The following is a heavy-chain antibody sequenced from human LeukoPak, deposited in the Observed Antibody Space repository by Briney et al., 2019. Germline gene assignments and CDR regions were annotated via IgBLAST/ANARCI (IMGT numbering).Heavy chain of an antibody. CDR2: IIPIFGTA. V-gene: IGHV1-69*05. CDR3: AGKSIAAAGTSADYYIDV. CDR1: GGTFSSYA. D-gene: IGHD6-13*01. J-gene: IGHJ6*03. Sequence: SVKVSCKASGGTFSSYAISWVRQAPGQGLEWMGGIIPIFGTANYAQKFQGRVTITTDESTSTAYMELSSLRSEDTAVYYCAGKSIAAAGTSADYYIDVWGKGTTVTVYS.